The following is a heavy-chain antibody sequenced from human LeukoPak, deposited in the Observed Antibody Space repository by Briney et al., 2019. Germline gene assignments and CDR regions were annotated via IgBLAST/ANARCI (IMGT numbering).Heavy chain of an antibody. J-gene: IGHJ4*02. CDR2: IYSDGSIT. CDR1: GFTFSSYW. Sequence: SGGSLRLSCAASGFTFSSYWMHWVRHAPGKGLVWVSRIYSDGSITSYADSVKGRFTISRDNAENTVYLQMNSLRAEDTAVYYCARGRGYYVDCWGQGTLVTVSS. D-gene: IGHD3-10*02. V-gene: IGHV3-74*01. CDR3: ARGRGYYVDC.